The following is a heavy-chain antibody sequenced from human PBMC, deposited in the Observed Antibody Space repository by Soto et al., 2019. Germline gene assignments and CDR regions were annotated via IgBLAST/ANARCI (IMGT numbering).Heavy chain of an antibody. J-gene: IGHJ4*02. CDR1: GYTFTSYA. D-gene: IGHD2-15*01. CDR3: ARGPGGPDGPGDY. Sequence: QVQLVQSGAEVKKPGASVKVSCQASGYTFTSYAMHWVRQAPGQRLEWMGWINAGNGNTKYSQKFQGRVTITRDTSASTAYMELSSLSSEDTAVYYCARGPGGPDGPGDYWGQGTLVTVSS. V-gene: IGHV1-3*01. CDR2: INAGNGNT.